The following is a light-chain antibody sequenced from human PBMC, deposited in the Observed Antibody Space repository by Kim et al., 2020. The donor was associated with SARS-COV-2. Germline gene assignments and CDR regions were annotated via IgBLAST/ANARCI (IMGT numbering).Light chain of an antibody. J-gene: IGLJ2*01. V-gene: IGLV3-1*01. CDR1: KLGSNY. CDR2: EDV. CDR3: QAWDRNTVL. Sequence: CPEPTASITCSGDKLGSNYACWYHQKPGQSPVLVIYEDVKRPSGIPEPFSASKSGNTATLIISGTQTMDEGDYYCQAWDRNTVLFGGGTQLTVL.